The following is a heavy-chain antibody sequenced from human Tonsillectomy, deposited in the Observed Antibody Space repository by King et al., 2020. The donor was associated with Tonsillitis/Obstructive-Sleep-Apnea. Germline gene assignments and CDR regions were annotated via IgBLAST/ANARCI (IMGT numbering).Heavy chain of an antibody. J-gene: IGHJ4*02. CDR3: ARDQEQQLVPGFFDY. CDR2: ISHDGSKK. V-gene: IGHV3-30*04. CDR1: GFTLNNYT. Sequence: VQLVESGGGVVQPGRSLRLSCVGSGFTLNNYTLQWVRQAPGRGLEWVAVISHDGSKKYYTDSVKGRFTIPRDNSKNKVYLQMNSLGAEDTAVYYCARDQEQQLVPGFFDYWGQGTLVTVSS. D-gene: IGHD6-13*01.